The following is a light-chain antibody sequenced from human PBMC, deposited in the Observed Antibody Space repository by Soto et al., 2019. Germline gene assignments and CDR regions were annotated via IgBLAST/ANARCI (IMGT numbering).Light chain of an antibody. CDR2: GTS. CDR3: QQYNTWPPRT. Sequence: EIVMTQCPATLSVSPGESATLSCRASQSVSGNLAWYQQKPGQTPRLLIYGTSTRATGIPARFSGSGSGAEFTLTISSLQSEDFAVYYGQQYNTWPPRTFGQGTKVEIK. CDR1: QSVSGN. J-gene: IGKJ1*01. V-gene: IGKV3-15*01.